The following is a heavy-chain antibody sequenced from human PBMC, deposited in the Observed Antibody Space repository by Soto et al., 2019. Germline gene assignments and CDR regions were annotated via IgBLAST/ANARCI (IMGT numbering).Heavy chain of an antibody. J-gene: IGHJ4*02. CDR1: GGSISSDS. CDR3: ARAGGLGAVAVDY. D-gene: IGHD6-19*01. CDR2: IYHSGST. Sequence: SETLSLTCAVSGGSISSDSWSWIRQPPGKGLEWIGYIYHSGSTYYNPSLKSRVTISVDRSKNQFSLKLSSVTAADTAVYYCARAGGLGAVAVDYWGQGTLVTVSS. V-gene: IGHV4-30-2*01.